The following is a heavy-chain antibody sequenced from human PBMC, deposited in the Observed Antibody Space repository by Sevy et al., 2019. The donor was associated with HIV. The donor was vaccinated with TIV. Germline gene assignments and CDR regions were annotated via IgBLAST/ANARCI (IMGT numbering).Heavy chain of an antibody. V-gene: IGHV3-74*01. Sequence: GGSLRLSCAASGFTFSSYAMHWVRQAPGKVLVWVSRMNTDGSSTNYADSVKGRFTISRDNAKNTLYLEMNNLRDEDTALYYCATPRFDFWGPGTLVTVSS. CDR3: ATPRFDF. J-gene: IGHJ4*02. CDR1: GFTFSSYA. CDR2: MNTDGSST.